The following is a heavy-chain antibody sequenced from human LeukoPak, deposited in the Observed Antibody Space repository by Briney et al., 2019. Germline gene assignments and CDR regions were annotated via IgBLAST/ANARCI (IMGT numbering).Heavy chain of an antibody. V-gene: IGHV3-48*02. J-gene: IGHJ6*02. CDR2: ISSRSSII. CDR3: AREGPLTTDDYYYGMDV. Sequence: PGGSLRLSCAASGFTLSSYSMNWVRQAPGKGLEWVAYISSRSSIIYDADSVKGRFTISRDNAKNSLYLQMNSLRDEDTAVYYCAREGPLTTDDYYYGMDVWGQGTTVTVSS. D-gene: IGHD1-14*01. CDR1: GFTLSSYS.